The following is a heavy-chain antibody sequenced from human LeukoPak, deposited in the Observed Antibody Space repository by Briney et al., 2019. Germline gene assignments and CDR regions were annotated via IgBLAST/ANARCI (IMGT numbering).Heavy chain of an antibody. J-gene: IGHJ5*02. D-gene: IGHD3-10*01. V-gene: IGHV4-59*08. CDR3: ARGSGSSSRNWFDP. CDR2: IYYSGST. Sequence: SETLSLTCAVSGGSISSYYWSWIRQPPGKGLEWIGYIYYSGSTNYNPSLKSRVTISVDTSKNQFSLKLSSVTAADTAVYYCARGSGSSSRNWFDPWGQGTLVTVSS. CDR1: GGSISSYY.